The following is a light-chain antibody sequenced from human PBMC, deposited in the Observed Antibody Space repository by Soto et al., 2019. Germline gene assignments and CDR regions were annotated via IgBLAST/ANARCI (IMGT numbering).Light chain of an antibody. CDR1: SSDVGSYNL. CDR2: EGI. CDR3: CSYAGSSTFVV. Sequence: QSALTQPASVSGSPGQSITIYCTGTSSDVGSYNLVCWYQQQPGKAPKLMIYEGIKRPPGVSNRFSGSKSGNTASLTISGLQAEDEADYYCCSYAGSSTFVVFGGGTKLTVL. V-gene: IGLV2-23*03. J-gene: IGLJ2*01.